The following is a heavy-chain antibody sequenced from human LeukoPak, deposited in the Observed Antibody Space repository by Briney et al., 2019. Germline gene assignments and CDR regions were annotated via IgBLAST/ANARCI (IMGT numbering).Heavy chain of an antibody. CDR3: ARGSEYDYGSGSYDFDY. CDR1: GGSISSSNW. D-gene: IGHD3-10*01. Sequence: NPSETLSLTCAVSGGSISSSNWWSWVRQPPGKGLEWIGEIYHSGSTNYNPSLKSRVTISVDKSKNQFSLKLSSVTAADTAVYYCARGSEYDYGSGSYDFDYWGQGTLVTASS. CDR2: IYHSGST. V-gene: IGHV4-4*02. J-gene: IGHJ4*02.